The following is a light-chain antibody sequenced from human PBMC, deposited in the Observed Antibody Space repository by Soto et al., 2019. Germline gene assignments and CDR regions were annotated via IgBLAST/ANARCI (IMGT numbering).Light chain of an antibody. Sequence: DIQMTQSPSSLSASVGDRVTITCRASQRISSYLNWYQQKPGKAPKLLIYAASSLQSGVPSRFSGSGSGTDFTLTISSLHPEDFASYYCQQSYSTPLIFGGGTKVEIK. J-gene: IGKJ4*01. V-gene: IGKV1-39*01. CDR3: QQSYSTPLI. CDR2: AAS. CDR1: QRISSY.